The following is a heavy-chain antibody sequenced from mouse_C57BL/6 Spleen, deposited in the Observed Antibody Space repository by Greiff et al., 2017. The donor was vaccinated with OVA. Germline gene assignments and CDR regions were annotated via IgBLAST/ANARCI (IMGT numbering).Heavy chain of an antibody. Sequence: VQLKESGPELVKPGASVKISCKASGYSFTSYYIHWVKQRPGQGLEWIGWIYPGSGNTKYNEKFKGKATLTADTSSSTAYMQLSSLTSEDSAVYYCAGTTVVADFDYWGQGTTLTVSS. CDR2: IYPGSGNT. J-gene: IGHJ2*01. CDR3: AGTTVVADFDY. D-gene: IGHD1-1*01. V-gene: IGHV1-66*01. CDR1: GYSFTSYY.